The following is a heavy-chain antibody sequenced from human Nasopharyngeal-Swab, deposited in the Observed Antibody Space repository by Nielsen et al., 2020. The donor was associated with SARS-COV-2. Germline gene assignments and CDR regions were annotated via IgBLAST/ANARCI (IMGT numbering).Heavy chain of an antibody. V-gene: IGHV3-30*02. D-gene: IGHD3-3*01. J-gene: IGHJ6*03. Sequence: GGSLRLSCAASGFTFSSYGMHWVRQAPGKGLEWVAFIRYDGSNKYYADSVKGQFTISRDNSKNTLYLQMNSLRAEDTAVYYCAKKTQSRFLGYMDVWGKGTTVTVSS. CDR3: AKKTQSRFLGYMDV. CDR1: GFTFSSYG. CDR2: IRYDGSNK.